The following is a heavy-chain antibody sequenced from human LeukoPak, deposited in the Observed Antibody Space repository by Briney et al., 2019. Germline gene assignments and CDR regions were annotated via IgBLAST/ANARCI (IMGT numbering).Heavy chain of an antibody. D-gene: IGHD1-26*01. V-gene: IGHV4-39*07. J-gene: IGHJ4*02. CDR3: ARSVGSERDFDY. Sequence: SEALSLTCTVSGGYISSSNSYWGWIRQPPGKGLEWIGTIYHTGSTYYNPSLKSRVTISVDTSKNQFSLKLSSVTAADTAVYYCARSVGSERDFDYWGQGTLVTVSS. CDR2: IYHTGST. CDR1: GGYISSSNSY.